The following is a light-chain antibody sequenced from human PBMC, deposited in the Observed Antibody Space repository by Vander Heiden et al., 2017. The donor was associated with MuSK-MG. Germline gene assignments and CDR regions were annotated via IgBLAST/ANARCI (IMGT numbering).Light chain of an antibody. CDR1: QTISTY. CDR3: QQTDSTPPWT. CDR2: AAS. V-gene: IGKV1-39*01. Sequence: DIQMTQSPSSLSASVGDRVTITCRASQTISTYLNWYQQKPGKAPKLLIYAASSLQSGVPSRFSGSRYGSDFTLTISSLQPEDSATYYCQQTDSTPPWTFGQGTKVEI. J-gene: IGKJ1*01.